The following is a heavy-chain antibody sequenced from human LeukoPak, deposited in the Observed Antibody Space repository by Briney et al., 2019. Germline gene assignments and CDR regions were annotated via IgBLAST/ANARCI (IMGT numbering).Heavy chain of an antibody. J-gene: IGHJ4*02. D-gene: IGHD1-26*01. Sequence: SETLSLTCTVSGGSISSYYWSWIRQPPGKGLEWIGYIYYSGSTNYNPSLKSRVTISVDTSKNQFSLKLSSVTAADTAVYYCARRGQWELDFDYWGQGTLVTVSS. V-gene: IGHV4-59*01. CDR2: IYYSGST. CDR3: ARRGQWELDFDY. CDR1: GGSISSYY.